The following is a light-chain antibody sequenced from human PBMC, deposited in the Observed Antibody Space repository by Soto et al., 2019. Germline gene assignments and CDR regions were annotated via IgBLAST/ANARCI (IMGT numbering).Light chain of an antibody. CDR2: AAS. Sequence: DIQMTQSPSSLSASVGDRVTITCRASQSISSYLNWYQQNPGKAPKLLIYAASSLQSGVPSRFSGSGSVTDFTLTISSLQPEDFATYYCQQSYSTPWTFGQGTKVDIK. J-gene: IGKJ1*01. CDR1: QSISSY. V-gene: IGKV1-39*01. CDR3: QQSYSTPWT.